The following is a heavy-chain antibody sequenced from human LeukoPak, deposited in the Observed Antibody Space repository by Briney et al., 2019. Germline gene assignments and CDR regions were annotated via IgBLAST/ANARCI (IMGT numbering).Heavy chain of an antibody. CDR1: GGSISSYY. CDR3: ARHFGRPFIGYCSSTSCYGGGDAFDI. D-gene: IGHD2-2*01. CDR2: IYYSGST. V-gene: IGHV4-59*08. J-gene: IGHJ3*02. Sequence: SETLSLTCTVSGGSISSYYWSWIRQPPGKGLEWIGYIYYSGSTNYNPSLKSRVTISIDTSKNQFSLKLSSVTAADTAVYYCARHFGRPFIGYCSSTSCYGGGDAFDIWGQGTMVTVSS.